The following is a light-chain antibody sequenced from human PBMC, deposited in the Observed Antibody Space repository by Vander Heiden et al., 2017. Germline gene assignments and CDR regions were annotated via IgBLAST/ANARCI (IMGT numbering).Light chain of an antibody. CDR2: EVS. J-gene: IGLJ3*02. V-gene: IGLV2-8*01. CDR1: GSDVGGYNY. CDR3: SSYTGTKNLV. Sequence: QSALTQPPSASVSPGQSVTISCTGTGSDVGGYNYVSWYQQHPGKVPKILIYEVSKRPSGVPDRFSGSKSDNTASLTVSGLQAEDEAHYYCSSYTGTKNLVFGGGTKLTVL.